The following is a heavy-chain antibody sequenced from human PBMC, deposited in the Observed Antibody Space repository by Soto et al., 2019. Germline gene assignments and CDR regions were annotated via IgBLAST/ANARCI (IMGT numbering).Heavy chain of an antibody. J-gene: IGHJ4*01. D-gene: IGHD4-17*01. Sequence: QVQLVQSGAEVKKPGASVKVSCKASGYTFTTYGITWVRQAPGQGLEWMGCISAYSGNTNYAQKLQGRLTVTTDTSTNTAYMDLRSLRSDDTAVYYCARVVKAGDYGDYGRYYFDYWGHVTLVTVSS. CDR3: ARVVKAGDYGDYGRYYFDY. V-gene: IGHV1-18*04. CDR1: GYTFTTYG. CDR2: ISAYSGNT.